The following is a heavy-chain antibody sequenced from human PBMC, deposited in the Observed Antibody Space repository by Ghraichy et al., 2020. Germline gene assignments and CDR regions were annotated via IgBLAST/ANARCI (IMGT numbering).Heavy chain of an antibody. V-gene: IGHV3-7*01. CDR1: GLTFTRVW. CDR2: IKQDGSEK. J-gene: IGHJ3*02. CDR3: ARKYYDSSGYYGRSVGHDAFDI. Sequence: GGSLRLSGVGTGLTFTRVWMSWVRQALGKGLEWVANIKQDGSEKYYVDSVKGRFTISRDNAKNSLYLQMNSLRAEDTAVYYCARKYYDSSGYYGRSVGHDAFDIWGQGTMVTVSS. D-gene: IGHD3-22*01.